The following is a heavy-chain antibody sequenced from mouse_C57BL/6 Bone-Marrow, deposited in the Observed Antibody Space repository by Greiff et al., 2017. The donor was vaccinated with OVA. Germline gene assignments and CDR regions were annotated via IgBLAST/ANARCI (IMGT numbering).Heavy chain of an antibody. CDR2: ISSGGSYT. V-gene: IGHV5-6*01. J-gene: IGHJ3*01. Sequence: EVQGVESGGDLVKPGGSLKLSCAASGFTFSSYGMSWVRQTPDKRLAWVATISSGGSYTYYPDSVKGRFTISRDNAKNTLYLQMSSLKSEDTAMYYCAIYYSNYSWFAYWGQGTLVTVSA. D-gene: IGHD2-5*01. CDR3: AIYYSNYSWFAY. CDR1: GFTFSSYG.